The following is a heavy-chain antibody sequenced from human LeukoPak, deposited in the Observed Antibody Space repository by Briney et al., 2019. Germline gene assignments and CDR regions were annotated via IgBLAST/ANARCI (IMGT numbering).Heavy chain of an antibody. D-gene: IGHD3-3*01. CDR3: ARARNGITYDY. CDR2: IYYSVST. J-gene: IGHJ4*02. CDR1: GGSISSGDYC. V-gene: IGHV4-30-4*08. Sequence: SETLSLTCTVSGGSISSGDYCWSWIRQPPGKGLEWIVYIYYSVSTYYNPSLKSRVTISVDTSKNQFSLKLSSVTAADTAVYYCARARNGITYDYWGQGTLVTVSS.